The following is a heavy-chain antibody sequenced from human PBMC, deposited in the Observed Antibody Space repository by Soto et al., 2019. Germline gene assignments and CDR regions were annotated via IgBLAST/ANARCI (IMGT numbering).Heavy chain of an antibody. CDR1: GGSFIGYC. D-gene: IGHD2-15*01. CDR3: ARGGYGYNLDGIDV. V-gene: IGHV4-34*01. Sequence: SETLSLTCAVSGGSFIGYCWSWIRQPPGKGLEWIGEINHSGSTNYNPSLKSRVTISVDTSKNQFSLKLSSVTAADTAVYYCARGGYGYNLDGIDVWGQGTTVPVSS. CDR2: INHSGST. J-gene: IGHJ6*01.